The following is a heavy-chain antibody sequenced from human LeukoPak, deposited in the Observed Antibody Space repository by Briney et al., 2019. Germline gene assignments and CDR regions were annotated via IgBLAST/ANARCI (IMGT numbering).Heavy chain of an antibody. Sequence: PGGTLRLSCAASGFTFSSYGMSWVRQAPGKGLEWVSAISGSGGSTYYADSVKGRFTISRDNSKNTLYLQMNSLRAEDTAVYYCAKVDGSGSYAAFDTWGQGTMVTVSS. CDR3: AKVDGSGSYAAFDT. V-gene: IGHV3-23*01. CDR1: GFTFSSYG. CDR2: ISGSGGST. J-gene: IGHJ3*02. D-gene: IGHD3-10*01.